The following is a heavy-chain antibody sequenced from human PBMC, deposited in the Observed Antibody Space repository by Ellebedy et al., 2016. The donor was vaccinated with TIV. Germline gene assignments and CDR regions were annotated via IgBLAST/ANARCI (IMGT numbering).Heavy chain of an antibody. CDR1: GYTFTSYG. D-gene: IGHD3-3*01. CDR2: ISAYNGNT. J-gene: IGHJ4*02. CDR3: ARAAVESRSDY. Sequence: AASVKVSCKASGYTFTSYGISWVRQAPGQGLEWMGWISAYNGNTNYAQKLQGRVTMTTDTSTSTAYMERRSLRSDDTAVYYWARAAVESRSDYWGQGTLVTVSS. V-gene: IGHV1-18*01.